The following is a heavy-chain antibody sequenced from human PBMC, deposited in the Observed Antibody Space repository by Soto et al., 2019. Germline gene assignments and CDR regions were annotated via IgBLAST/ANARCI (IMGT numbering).Heavy chain of an antibody. D-gene: IGHD3-9*01. J-gene: IGHJ4*02. CDR3: ARGSYYVILTGHSARSSNADS. Sequence: QVQLVQSGAEVKKPGSSVKVSCKASGYTFSSFDIIWVRQATGQGLEWMGWMNPKSGYTGYAQNFQGRVTMSRNTSISTAYMELSRLKSEDTAVYFCARGSYYVILTGHSARSSNADSWGQGTLVTVSS. CDR1: GYTFSSFD. V-gene: IGHV1-8*01. CDR2: MNPKSGYT.